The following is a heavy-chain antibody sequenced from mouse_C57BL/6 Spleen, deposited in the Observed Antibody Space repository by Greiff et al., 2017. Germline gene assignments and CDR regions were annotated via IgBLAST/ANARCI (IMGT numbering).Heavy chain of an antibody. CDR3: APLTRSYLYY. V-gene: IGHV14-2*01. D-gene: IGHD4-1*01. J-gene: IGHJ2*01. CDR1: GFNIKDYY. CDR2: IDPEDGET. Sequence: VQLKESGAELVKPGASVKLSCTASGFNIKDYYMHWVKQRTEPGLEWIGRIDPEDGETKSAPKFQGKATITAYPSSNTAYMQLRILNSPNTAFYDFAPLTRSYLYYWGQGTTPTGSS.